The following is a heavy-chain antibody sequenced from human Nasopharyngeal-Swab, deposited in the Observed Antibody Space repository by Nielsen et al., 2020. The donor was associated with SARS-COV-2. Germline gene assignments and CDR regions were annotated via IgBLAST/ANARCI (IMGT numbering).Heavy chain of an antibody. J-gene: IGHJ6*02. Sequence: GESLKISCAASGFTFSSYAMSWVRQAPGKGLEWVSAISGSGGSTYYADSVKGRFTISRDNSKNTLYLQMNSLRAEDTAVCYCATHGSGRIGGMDVWGQGTMVTVSS. V-gene: IGHV3-23*01. CDR2: ISGSGGST. CDR3: ATHGSGRIGGMDV. CDR1: GFTFSSYA. D-gene: IGHD3-10*01.